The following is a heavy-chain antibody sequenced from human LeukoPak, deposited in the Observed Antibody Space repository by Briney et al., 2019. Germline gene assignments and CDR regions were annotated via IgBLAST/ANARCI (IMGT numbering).Heavy chain of an antibody. CDR2: IWHDGVNK. CDR1: GFILTNYG. D-gene: IGHD2-15*01. Sequence: GGSLRLSCAASGFILTNYGIHWVRQAPGKGLEWVAVIWHDGVNKYYADSVKGRFTISRDYSKTTVYLQMNSLRPEDTAVYYCAKEKDGVRRRLFESWGLGTLVTVPS. CDR3: AKEKDGVRRRLFES. V-gene: IGHV3-33*06. J-gene: IGHJ5*01.